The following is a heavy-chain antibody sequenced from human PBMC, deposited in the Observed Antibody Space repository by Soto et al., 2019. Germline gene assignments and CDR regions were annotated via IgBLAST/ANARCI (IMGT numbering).Heavy chain of an antibody. CDR3: AKDSLEHIVVVTDIEGRDDAFDI. J-gene: IGHJ3*02. Sequence: GGSLRLSCAASGFTFSSYGMHWVRQAPGKGLEWVAVISYDGSNKYYADSVKGRFTISRDNSKNTLYLQMNSLRAEDTAVYYCAKDSLEHIVVVTDIEGRDDAFDIWGQGTMVTVSS. V-gene: IGHV3-30*18. CDR1: GFTFSSYG. CDR2: ISYDGSNK. D-gene: IGHD2-21*02.